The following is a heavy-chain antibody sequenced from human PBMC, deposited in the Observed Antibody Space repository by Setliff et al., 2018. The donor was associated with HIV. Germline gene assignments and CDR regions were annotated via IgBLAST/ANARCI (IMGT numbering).Heavy chain of an antibody. J-gene: IGHJ5*02. V-gene: IGHV4-34*01. CDR1: GGSFSGYS. CDR2: INHSGSA. Sequence: SETLSLTCAVYGGSFSGYSWIWVRQPPGKGLEWIGEINHSGSANYNPSLKSRVTISLDTSRNQFSLKLTSMTAADTSVYYCARGGRPLAAQTWFDPWGQGTLVTVSS. CDR3: ARGGRPLAAQTWFDP. D-gene: IGHD6-6*01.